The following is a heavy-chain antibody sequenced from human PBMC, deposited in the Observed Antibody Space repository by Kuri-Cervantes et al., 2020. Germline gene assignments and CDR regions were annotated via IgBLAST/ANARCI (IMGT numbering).Heavy chain of an antibody. D-gene: IGHD6-19*01. V-gene: IGHV1-18*01. CDR3: ARDHKKRPIAVAGSQMEEDY. CDR1: GYTFTSYG. Sequence: ASVKVSCKASGYTFTSYGFNWVRQAPGQGLEWMGWISAYNGNTNYAQKLQGRVTMTTDTSTSTAYMELRSLRSDDTAVYYCARDHKKRPIAVAGSQMEEDYWGQGTLVTVSS. J-gene: IGHJ4*02. CDR2: ISAYNGNT.